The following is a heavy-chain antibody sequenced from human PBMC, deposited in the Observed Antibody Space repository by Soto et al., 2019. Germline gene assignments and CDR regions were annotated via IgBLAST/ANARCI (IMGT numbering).Heavy chain of an antibody. CDR1: GFTCSDYY. D-gene: IGHD6-13*01. CDR2: ISSSDTI. CDR3: ARDEGIGGWYFDL. J-gene: IGHJ2*01. V-gene: IGHV3-11*01. Sequence: QVQLVESGVGLVTPAGSLNLSCAVSGFTCSDYYMSWIRQAPGKGLEWFSYISSSDTIYYPDSVKGRFTISRDNAKNALYLQMNSLRAEDTAVYYCARDEGIGGWYFDLWGRGTLVTVSS.